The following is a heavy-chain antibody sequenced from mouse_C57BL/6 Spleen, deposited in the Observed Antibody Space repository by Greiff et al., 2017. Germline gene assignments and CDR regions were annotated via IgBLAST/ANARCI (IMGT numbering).Heavy chain of an antibody. J-gene: IGHJ1*03. Sequence: VHVKQSGAELVRPGASVKLSCTASGFNIKDDYMHWVKQRPEQGLEWIGWIDPENGDTEYASKFQGKATITADTSSNTAYLQLSSLTSEDTAVYYCTTGDYGSSRDWYFDVWGTGTTVTVSS. CDR3: TTGDYGSSRDWYFDV. V-gene: IGHV14-4*01. D-gene: IGHD1-1*01. CDR1: GFNIKDDY. CDR2: IDPENGDT.